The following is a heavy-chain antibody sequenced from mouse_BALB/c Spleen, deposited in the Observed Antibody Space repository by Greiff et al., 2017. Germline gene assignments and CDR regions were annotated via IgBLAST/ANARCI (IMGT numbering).Heavy chain of an antibody. CDR1: GYTFTSYW. Sequence: QVQLKQPGAELVKPGAPVKLSCKASGYTFTSYWMNWVKQRPGRGLEWIGRIDPSDSETHYNQKFKDKATLTVDKSSSTAYIQLSSLTSEDSAVYYCARGTSYYFDYWGQGTTLTVSS. CDR3: ARGTSYYFDY. V-gene: IGHV1-69*02. CDR2: IDPSDSET. J-gene: IGHJ2*01.